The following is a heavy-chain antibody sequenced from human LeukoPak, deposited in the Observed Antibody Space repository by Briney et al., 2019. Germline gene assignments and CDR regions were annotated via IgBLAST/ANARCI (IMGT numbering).Heavy chain of an antibody. J-gene: IGHJ4*02. CDR1: GGSFSGYY. D-gene: IGHD4-11*01. Sequence: SETLSLTCAVYGGSFSGYYWSWIRQPPGKGLEWIGEISHSGSTNYNPSLKSRVTISVDTSKNQFSLKLSSVTAADTAVYYCAGSYSNYKVDYWGQGTLVTASS. V-gene: IGHV4-34*01. CDR2: ISHSGST. CDR3: AGSYSNYKVDY.